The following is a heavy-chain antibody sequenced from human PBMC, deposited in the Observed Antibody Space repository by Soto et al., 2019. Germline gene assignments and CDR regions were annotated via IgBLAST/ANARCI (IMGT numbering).Heavy chain of an antibody. Sequence: QVQLVQSGAEVKKPGSSVKVSCKASGGTFSSYAISWVRQAPGQGPEWMGGIIPIFGTANYAQKLQGRVTITADECTSTAYMELSSLGSEDTAVYYCARGGESSCWNNYYYYGMDVWGQGTTVTVSS. CDR1: GGTFSSYA. V-gene: IGHV1-69*01. CDR3: ARGGESSCWNNYYYYGMDV. D-gene: IGHD6-13*01. CDR2: IIPIFGTA. J-gene: IGHJ6*02.